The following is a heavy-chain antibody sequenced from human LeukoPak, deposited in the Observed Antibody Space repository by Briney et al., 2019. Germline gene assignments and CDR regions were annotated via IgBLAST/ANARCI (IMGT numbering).Heavy chain of an antibody. Sequence: SVTVSCKASGYSFTSYYMQWVRQAPGQGLEWMGIINPIGGSTTYAQNFQGRVTMTRDTSTSTVYMDLTSLRSEDTAVYYCARGHYDFPFWGQGTLVTASS. CDR1: GYSFTSYY. CDR3: ARGHYDFPF. J-gene: IGHJ4*02. D-gene: IGHD3-3*01. V-gene: IGHV1-46*01. CDR2: INPIGGST.